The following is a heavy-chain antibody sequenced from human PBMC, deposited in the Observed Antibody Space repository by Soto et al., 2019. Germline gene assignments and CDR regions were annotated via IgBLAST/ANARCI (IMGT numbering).Heavy chain of an antibody. V-gene: IGHV3-21*01. CDR1: GFTFNSYL. J-gene: IGHJ3*02. D-gene: IGHD3-3*02. CDR3: AMGLLGRGAFDI. Sequence: PGGSRRLSWEASGFTFNSYLIQWVRQAPGKVLEWVSSISTTSSYRTDADSVRVRFTISKANAKKSVYLQMNSLRAEDTAVYYCAMGLLGRGAFDIWGQGTMVTVSS. CDR2: ISTTSSYR.